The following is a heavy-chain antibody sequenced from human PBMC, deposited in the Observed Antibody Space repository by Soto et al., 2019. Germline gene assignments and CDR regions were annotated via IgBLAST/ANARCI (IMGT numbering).Heavy chain of an antibody. V-gene: IGHV1-46*01. CDR1: GYTFTSYY. CDR3: AREPPPAADYYYGMDV. CDR2: INPSGGST. J-gene: IGHJ6*02. D-gene: IGHD2-15*01. Sequence: ASVKVSCKASGYTFTSYYMHWVRQAPGQGLEWMGIINPSGGSTSYAQKFQGRVTMTRDTSTSTVYMELSSLRSEDTAVYYCAREPPPAADYYYGMDVWGQGTTVTVSS.